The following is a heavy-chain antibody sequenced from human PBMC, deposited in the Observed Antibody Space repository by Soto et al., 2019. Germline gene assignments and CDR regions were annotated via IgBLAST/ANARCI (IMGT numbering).Heavy chain of an antibody. CDR1: GFTFSNYW. D-gene: IGHD3-3*01. CDR3: TRGVAT. V-gene: IGHV3-74*03. Sequence: EEHLVESGGGLVQPGGSLRLSCAASGFTFSNYWMHWVRQVPGKGLVWVSGINYDVSATMYADSVKGRFTISRDNAKNTAYLQMSSLRAEDTAVYYCTRGVATWGQGTLVTVSS. J-gene: IGHJ5*02. CDR2: INYDVSAT.